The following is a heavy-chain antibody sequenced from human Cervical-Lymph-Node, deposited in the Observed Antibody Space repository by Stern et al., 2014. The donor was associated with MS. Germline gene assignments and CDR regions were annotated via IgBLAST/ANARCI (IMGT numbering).Heavy chain of an antibody. CDR3: AKARPPYSYFYGMDV. J-gene: IGHJ6*02. CDR2: INPDSCDT. Sequence: QLVQSGAEVKKPGASVKVSCKASGFTFTGYYLYWVRQAPGQGLEWMGWINPDSCDTNYAQTFQGRVTMTRDTSINTVYMEIVTLRSVDTAVYYCAKARPPYSYFYGMDVWGQGTTVTVSS. V-gene: IGHV1-2*02. CDR1: GFTFTGYY.